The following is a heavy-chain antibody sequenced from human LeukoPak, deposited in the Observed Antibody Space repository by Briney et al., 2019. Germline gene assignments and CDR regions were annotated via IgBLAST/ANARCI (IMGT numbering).Heavy chain of an antibody. CDR3: TTCLNGAGQPVAIYYYGMDV. CDR1: GYTLTEMS. CDR2: FDPEDGET. V-gene: IGHV1-24*01. D-gene: IGHD2-2*01. J-gene: IGHJ6*02. Sequence: ASVKVSCKVSGYTLTEMSIHWVRQAPGGALEWMGGFDPEDGETVYATKFQGRVTMTEDTSADTAYMELSSLRSEDTAVYYCTTCLNGAGQPVAIYYYGMDVWGQGTTVTVSS.